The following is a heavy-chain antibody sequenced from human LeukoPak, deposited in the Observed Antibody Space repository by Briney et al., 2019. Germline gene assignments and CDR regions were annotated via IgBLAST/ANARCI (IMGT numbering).Heavy chain of an antibody. J-gene: IGHJ4*02. CDR2: ISSSSSYI. CDR3: ARDAGRGYSGYAPGY. Sequence: GGSLRLFCAASGFTFSRYSMHWLRQAPGEGLVGVSSISSSSSYIYYADSVEGRFTISRDNAKNSLYLQMNSLRTEDTAVYYCARDAGRGYSGYAPGYWGQGTLVTVSP. CDR1: GFTFSRYS. V-gene: IGHV3-21*01. D-gene: IGHD5-12*01.